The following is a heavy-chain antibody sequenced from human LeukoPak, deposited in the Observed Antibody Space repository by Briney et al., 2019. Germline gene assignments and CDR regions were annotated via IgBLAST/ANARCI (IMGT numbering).Heavy chain of an antibody. Sequence: ASVKVSCKASEYTFTSCDINWVRQATGQGLEWMGWMNPNSGNTGYAQKFQGRVTMTRNTSISTAYMELSSLRSEDTAVYYCARGSLHCSSTSCCLGIYYYGMDVWGQGTTVTVSS. V-gene: IGHV1-8*01. D-gene: IGHD2-2*01. CDR1: EYTFTSCD. J-gene: IGHJ6*02. CDR2: MNPNSGNT. CDR3: ARGSLHCSSTSCCLGIYYYGMDV.